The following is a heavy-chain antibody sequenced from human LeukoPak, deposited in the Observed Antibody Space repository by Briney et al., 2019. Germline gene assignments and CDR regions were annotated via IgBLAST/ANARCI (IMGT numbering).Heavy chain of an antibody. CDR1: GFTVSSNY. CDR3: ARFGGATTPPYFDY. Sequence: GGSPRLSCAASGFTVSSNYMSWVRQAPGKGLEWVSVIYSGGSTYYADSVKGRFTISRDNSKNTLYLQMNSLRAEDTAVYYCARFGGATTPPYFDYWGQGTLVTVSS. V-gene: IGHV3-53*01. J-gene: IGHJ4*02. CDR2: IYSGGST. D-gene: IGHD1-26*01.